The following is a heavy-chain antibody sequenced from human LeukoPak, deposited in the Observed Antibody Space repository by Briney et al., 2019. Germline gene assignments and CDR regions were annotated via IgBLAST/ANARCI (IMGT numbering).Heavy chain of an antibody. V-gene: IGHV3-33*06. Sequence: GRSLRLSCAASGFTFSSYGMHWVRQAPGKGLEWVAVIWYDGSNKYYADSVKGRFTISRDNSKNTLYLQMNSLRAEDTAVYYCAKGVPPLDYFDYWGQGTLVTVSS. J-gene: IGHJ4*02. CDR2: IWYDGSNK. CDR3: AKGVPPLDYFDY. CDR1: GFTFSSYG.